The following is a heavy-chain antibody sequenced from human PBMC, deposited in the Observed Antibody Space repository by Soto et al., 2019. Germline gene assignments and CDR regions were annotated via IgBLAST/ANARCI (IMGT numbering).Heavy chain of an antibody. CDR1: VASISSGGYY. D-gene: IGHD3-22*01. CDR3: ARESKYDTSGYPPWFAP. V-gene: IGHV4-31*03. CDR2: IYYSGST. Sequence: QVQLQESGPGLVKPSQTLSLTCTVSVASISSGGYYWSWIRQHPGEGLEWIGYIYYSGSTSYNPPLKRRGTIAVDTSKNQFSLMLTSGTAADTAVYYCARESKYDTSGYPPWFAPWGQGTLVTVSS. J-gene: IGHJ5*02.